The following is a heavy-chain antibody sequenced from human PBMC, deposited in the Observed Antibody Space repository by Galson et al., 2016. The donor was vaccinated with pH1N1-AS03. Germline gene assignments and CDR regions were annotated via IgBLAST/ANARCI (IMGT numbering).Heavy chain of an antibody. D-gene: IGHD3-16*01. CDR3: ARTVVAGWGYYSDY. CDR1: GGSVSLSSFY. CDR2: IYYTGDT. V-gene: IGHV4-39*07. Sequence: ETLSLTCAVSGGSVSLSSFYWGWIRQPPGKGLEWIGSIYYTGDTNYNPSLKSRVTISVDTSKNQFSPNLGSVTAADTAVYYCARTVVAGWGYYSDYWGQGTLVTVSS. J-gene: IGHJ4*02.